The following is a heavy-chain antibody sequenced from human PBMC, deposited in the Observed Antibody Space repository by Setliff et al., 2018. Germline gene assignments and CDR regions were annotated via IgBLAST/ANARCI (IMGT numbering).Heavy chain of an antibody. CDR1: GFTFSSYA. CDR3: AKDSRYCSGGSCSEPDAFDI. CDR2: ISGSGTST. J-gene: IGHJ3*02. D-gene: IGHD2-15*01. V-gene: IGHV3-23*01. Sequence: PGGSMRLSCAASGFTFSSYAMTWVRQAPGKGLEWVSSISGSGTSTYYADSVKGRFTISRDNSKNTLFLQMNSLRAEDTAVYYCAKDSRYCSGGSCSEPDAFDIWGQGTMVTVSS.